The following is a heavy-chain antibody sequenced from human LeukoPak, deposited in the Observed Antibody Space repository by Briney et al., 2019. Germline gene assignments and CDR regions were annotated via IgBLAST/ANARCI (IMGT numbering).Heavy chain of an antibody. V-gene: IGHV3-64D*06. CDR1: GFTFSSYA. CDR2: ISSNGGST. Sequence: GGSLRLSCSASGFTFSSYAMHWVRQAPGKGLEYVSAISSNGGSTYYADSVKGRFTISRDNSKNTLYPQMSSLRAEDTAVYYCVKGYCSSTSCSYYYYGMDVWGKGTTVTVSS. CDR3: VKGYCSSTSCSYYYYGMDV. J-gene: IGHJ6*04. D-gene: IGHD2-2*01.